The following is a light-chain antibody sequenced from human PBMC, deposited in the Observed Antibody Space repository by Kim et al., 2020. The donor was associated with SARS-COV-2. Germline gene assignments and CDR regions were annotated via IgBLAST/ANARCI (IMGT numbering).Light chain of an antibody. CDR1: SSDVGSYNR. CDR3: SSYTSSSTVV. J-gene: IGLJ2*01. Sequence: GQSFTNSCTGTSSDVGSYNRVSWYQQPPGTAPKLMIYEVSNRTSGVPDRFSGSKSGNTASLTISGLQAEDEADYYCSSYTSSSTVVFGGGTQLTVL. CDR2: EVS. V-gene: IGLV2-18*02.